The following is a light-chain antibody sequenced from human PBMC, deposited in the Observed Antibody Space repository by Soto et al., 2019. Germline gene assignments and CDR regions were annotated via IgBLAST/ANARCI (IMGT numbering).Light chain of an antibody. CDR1: TSDVGGYNY. J-gene: IGLJ1*01. CDR2: EVS. Sequence: QSVLTQPASVSGSPGQSITISCTGTTSDVGGYNYVSWYQQHPGKVPKLLIHEVSNRPSGVSNRFSGSKSGNTASLTISGLQAEDEADYYCLSKTSSICYVFGTGTKVTVL. CDR3: LSKTSSICYV. V-gene: IGLV2-14*01.